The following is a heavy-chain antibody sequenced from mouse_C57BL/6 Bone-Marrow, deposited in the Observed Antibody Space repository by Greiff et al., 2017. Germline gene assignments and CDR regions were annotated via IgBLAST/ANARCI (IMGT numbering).Heavy chain of an antibody. CDR1: GFSLTSYG. V-gene: IGHV2-9*01. J-gene: IGHJ3*01. Sequence: VQGVESGPGLVAPSQSLSITCTVSGFSLTSYGVDWVRQPPGTGLEWLGVLWGGGSTNYNSALMSRLSISKDNSKSQVFLKMNSLQPDDTAMYYCAKHEGYYGSCSWFAYWGQGTRVTVSA. CDR3: AKHEGYYGSCSWFAY. CDR2: LWGGGST. D-gene: IGHD1-1*01.